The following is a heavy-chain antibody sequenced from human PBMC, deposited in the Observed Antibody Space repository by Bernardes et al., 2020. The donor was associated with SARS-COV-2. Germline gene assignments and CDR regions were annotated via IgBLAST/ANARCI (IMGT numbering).Heavy chain of an antibody. CDR2: ISASGSRT. CDR3: AKETIASRRFDP. V-gene: IGHV3-23*01. CDR1: GFTSLSFDDYA. D-gene: IGHD6-6*01. Sequence: GGSLRLSCVASGFTSLSFDDYALSWVRHAPGKGLDWVSGISASGSRTYYADSVRGRFTISRDNSKNTLYLQMRSLRADDTAIYYCAKETIASRRFDPWGPGTLVTVSS. J-gene: IGHJ5*02.